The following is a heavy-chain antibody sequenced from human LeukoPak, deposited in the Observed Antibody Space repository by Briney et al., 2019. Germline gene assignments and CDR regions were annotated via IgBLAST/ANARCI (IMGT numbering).Heavy chain of an antibody. D-gene: IGHD3-22*01. V-gene: IGHV3-74*03. CDR2: GDGDGSHS. Sequence: PGGSLRLSCAASGFTLGNYWMHWVRQAPGKGLVWVSRGDGDGSHSTYADSVKGRFTISRDNAKNTLCLQMNSLTGEDTAVYYCAAGNHYDSSGYYPYAFDIWGQGTMVTVSS. CDR1: GFTLGNYW. CDR3: AAGNHYDSSGYYPYAFDI. J-gene: IGHJ3*02.